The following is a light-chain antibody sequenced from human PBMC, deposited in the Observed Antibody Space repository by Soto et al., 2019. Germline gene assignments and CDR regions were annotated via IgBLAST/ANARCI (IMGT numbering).Light chain of an antibody. V-gene: IGKV1-39*01. CDR1: QSISSF. Sequence: DIQMTQSPSSLSASVGDRVTITCRASQSISSFLNWYQQKPGKAPNLLIYAASSFQSGVPSRFSGSGSGTDFTLTISSLQPEDFATYYCQQSYSTPYTFGQGTKLENK. J-gene: IGKJ2*01. CDR2: AAS. CDR3: QQSYSTPYT.